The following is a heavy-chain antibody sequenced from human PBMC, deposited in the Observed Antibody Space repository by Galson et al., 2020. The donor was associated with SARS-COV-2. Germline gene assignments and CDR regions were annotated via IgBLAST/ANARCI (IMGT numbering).Heavy chain of an antibody. CDR2: IYYSGRT. J-gene: IGHJ5*02. CDR1: GGSISSSSYY. Sequence: ETSETLSLTCTVSGGSISSSSYYWGWIRQPPGKGLEWIGSIYYSGRTYYNPSLKSRVTISVDTSKNQFSLKLSSVTAADTAVYYCASGPVLGAIFGVVIIPDHNWFNPWGQGTLVTVSS. V-gene: IGHV4-39*01. D-gene: IGHD3-3*01. CDR3: ASGPVLGAIFGVVIIPDHNWFNP.